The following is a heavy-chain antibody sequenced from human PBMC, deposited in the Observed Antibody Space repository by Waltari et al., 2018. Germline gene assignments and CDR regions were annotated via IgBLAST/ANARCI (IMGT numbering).Heavy chain of an antibody. CDR2: IYYSGST. V-gene: IGHV4-39*07. CDR3: ARGLLGAFDI. D-gene: IGHD1-26*01. Sequence: QLQLQESGPGLVKPSETLSLTCTVSGGSISISSYYWGWIRQPPGKGLEWIGSIYYSGSTYYNPSLKSRVTISVDTSKNQFSLKLSSVTAADTAVYYCARGLLGAFDIWGQGTMVTVSS. CDR1: GGSISISSYY. J-gene: IGHJ3*02.